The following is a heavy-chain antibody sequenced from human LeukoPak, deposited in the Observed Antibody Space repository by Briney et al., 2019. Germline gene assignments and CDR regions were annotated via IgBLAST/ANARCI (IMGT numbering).Heavy chain of an antibody. CDR1: GFTFSSYG. CDR3: AKDGSRLGRQPEDIYFLH. CDR2: IRYDGSNK. D-gene: IGHD3-16*01. Sequence: GGSLRLSCAASGFTFSSYGMHWVRQAPGKGLEWVAFIRYDGSNKYYADSVKGRITISRDNSKNTLYLQMNSLRAEDTAVYYCAKDGSRLGRQPEDIYFLHWGQGTLVTVSS. V-gene: IGHV3-30*02. J-gene: IGHJ1*01.